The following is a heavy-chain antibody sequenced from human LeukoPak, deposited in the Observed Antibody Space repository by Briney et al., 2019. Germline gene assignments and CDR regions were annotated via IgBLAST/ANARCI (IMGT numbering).Heavy chain of an antibody. D-gene: IGHD6-13*01. CDR2: INHSGTT. J-gene: IGHJ6*03. Sequence: PSETLSLTCAVYGGSFSGYYWSWIRHPPGKGLELIGEINHSGTTNYNPSLKSRVTISVDTSKNQFSLKLSSVTAADTAVYYCARGRIEYSSSWYPPYYYYMDVWGKGTTVTVSS. V-gene: IGHV4-34*01. CDR3: ARGRIEYSSSWYPPYYYYMDV. CDR1: GGSFSGYY.